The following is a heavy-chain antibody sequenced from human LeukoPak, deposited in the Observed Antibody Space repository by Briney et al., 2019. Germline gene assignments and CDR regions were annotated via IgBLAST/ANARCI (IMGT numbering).Heavy chain of an antibody. Sequence: GGSLRLSCAASGFTFSSYSMNWVRQAPGKGLEWVSYISSSSSTIYYADSVKGRFTISRDNAKNSLYLQMNSLRAEDTAVYYCTRDPSGSYSLYYFDYWGQGTLVVVSS. CDR2: ISSSSSTI. CDR1: GFTFSSYS. CDR3: TRDPSGSYSLYYFDY. D-gene: IGHD1-26*01. J-gene: IGHJ4*02. V-gene: IGHV3-48*01.